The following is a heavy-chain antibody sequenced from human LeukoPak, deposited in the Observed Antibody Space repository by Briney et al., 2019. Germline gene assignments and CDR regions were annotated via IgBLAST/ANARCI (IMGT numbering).Heavy chain of an antibody. Sequence: SETLSLTCTVSGGSISSYYWSWIRQPAGKGLEWIGRIYTSGSTNYNPSLKSRVTMSVDTPKNQFSLKLSSVTAADTAVYYCARDHYPSRAFDIWGQGTMVTVSS. J-gene: IGHJ3*02. CDR2: IYTSGST. D-gene: IGHD1-26*01. CDR3: ARDHYPSRAFDI. V-gene: IGHV4-4*07. CDR1: GGSISSYY.